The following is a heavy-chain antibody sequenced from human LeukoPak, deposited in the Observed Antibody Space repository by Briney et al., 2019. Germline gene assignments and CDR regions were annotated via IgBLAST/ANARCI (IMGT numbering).Heavy chain of an antibody. CDR3: ARDGQQWLDAFDI. CDR2: IIPIFGIA. CDR1: GGTFSSYA. J-gene: IGHJ3*02. D-gene: IGHD6-19*01. V-gene: IGHV1-69*04. Sequence: APVKVSCKASGGTFSSYAISWVRQAPGQGLEWMGRIIPIFGIANYAQKFQGRVTITADKSTSTAYMELSSLRSEDTAVYYCARDGQQWLDAFDIWGQGTMVTVSS.